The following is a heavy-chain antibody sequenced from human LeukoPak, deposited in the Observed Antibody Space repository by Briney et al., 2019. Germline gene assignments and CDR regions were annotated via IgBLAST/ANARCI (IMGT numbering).Heavy chain of an antibody. V-gene: IGHV1-69*04. J-gene: IGHJ4*02. Sequence: SVKVSCKASGGTFSSYAISWVRQAPGQGLEWMGRIIPILGIANYAQKFQGRVTITADKSTSTAYMELSSLRSEDTAVYYCATRLYSGYDYSYYFDYWGQGTLVTVSP. CDR1: GGTFSSYA. CDR2: IIPILGIA. D-gene: IGHD5-12*01. CDR3: ATRLYSGYDYSYYFDY.